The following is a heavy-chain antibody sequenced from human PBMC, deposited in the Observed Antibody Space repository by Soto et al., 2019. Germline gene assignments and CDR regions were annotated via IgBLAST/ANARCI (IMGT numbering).Heavy chain of an antibody. CDR2: TYYRSKWYN. CDR1: GDSVSSNSAA. J-gene: IGHJ6*02. CDR3: ARVPRGFKRKDYYYYGMDV. V-gene: IGHV6-1*01. Sequence: PSQTLSLTCAISGDSVSSNSAAWNWIRQSPSRGLEWLGRTYYRSKWYNDYAVSVKSRITINPDTSKNQFSLQLNSVTPEDTAVYYCARVPRGFKRKDYYYYGMDVWGQGTTVTVSS.